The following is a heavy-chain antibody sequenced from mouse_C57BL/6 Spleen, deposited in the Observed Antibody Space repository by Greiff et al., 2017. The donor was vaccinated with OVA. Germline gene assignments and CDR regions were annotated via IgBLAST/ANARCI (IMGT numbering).Heavy chain of an antibody. V-gene: IGHV1-64*01. CDR3: AILRDWYFDV. D-gene: IGHD1-1*01. J-gene: IGHJ1*03. CDR1: GYTFTSYW. Sequence: QVQLQQPGAELVKPGASVKLSCKASGYTFTSYWMHWVKQRPGQGLEWIGMIHPTSGSTNYNEKFKSKATLTVDKSSSTAYMQLSSLTSEDSAGYYCAILRDWYFDVWGTGTTVTVSS. CDR2: IHPTSGST.